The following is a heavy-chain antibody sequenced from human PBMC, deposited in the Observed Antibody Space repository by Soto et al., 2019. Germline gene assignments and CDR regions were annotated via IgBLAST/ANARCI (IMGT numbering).Heavy chain of an antibody. Sequence: QVQLQESGPGLVKPSQTLSLTCTVSGGSISSGDYYWSWIRQPPGKGLEWIGYIYYSGSTYYNPSLKSRVTISVDTSKNQFSLKLSSVTAADTPVYYCVFLSDYYGSGSAFDIWGQGTMVTVSS. CDR3: VFLSDYYGSGSAFDI. D-gene: IGHD3-10*01. CDR1: GGSISSGDYY. V-gene: IGHV4-30-4*01. CDR2: IYYSGST. J-gene: IGHJ3*02.